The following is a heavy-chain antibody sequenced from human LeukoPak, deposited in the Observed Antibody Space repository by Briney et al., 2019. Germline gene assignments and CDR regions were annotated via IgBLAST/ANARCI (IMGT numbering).Heavy chain of an antibody. CDR2: IYYSGST. Sequence: SESLSPTCTVSGASISSECWSWVRQPPGKGLEWIGYIYYSGSTNYNPSLKSRVTISVDTSKNQFSLKLSSVTAADTAVYYCARLPGFRYAFDIWGQGTMVTVSS. CDR3: ARLPGFRYAFDI. V-gene: IGHV4-59*08. D-gene: IGHD3-16*02. J-gene: IGHJ3*02. CDR1: GASISSEC.